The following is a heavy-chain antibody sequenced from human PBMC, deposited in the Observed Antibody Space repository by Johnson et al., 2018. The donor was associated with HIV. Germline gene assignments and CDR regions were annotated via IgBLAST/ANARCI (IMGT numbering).Heavy chain of an antibody. Sequence: VQLVESGGGLVQPGGSLRLSCAASGFTFRNHDMHWVRQATGKGLEWVSAIGPTGCSIYADSVKGRFTISRDNAKNSLYLQMNSLRAEDTAVYYCAREPSIAAAGGDGAFDIWGRGTMLTVSS. CDR3: AREPSIAAAGGDGAFDI. D-gene: IGHD6-13*01. CDR1: GFTFRNHD. CDR2: IGPTGCS. V-gene: IGHV3-13*01. J-gene: IGHJ3*02.